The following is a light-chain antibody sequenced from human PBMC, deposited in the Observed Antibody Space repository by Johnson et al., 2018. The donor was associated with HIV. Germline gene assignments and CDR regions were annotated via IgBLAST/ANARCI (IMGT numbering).Light chain of an antibody. J-gene: IGLJ1*01. V-gene: IGLV1-51*01. CDR2: DNN. CDR1: SSNIENNF. Sequence: QSVLTQPPSVSAAPGQKVTVSCSGSSSNIENNFVSWYQQLPGTAPKLLIYDNNKRPSGIPARFSGSKSGTSATLGITGLPTGDEADYYCGTWDCSLRTAVFGTGTKFTVL. CDR3: GTWDCSLRTAV.